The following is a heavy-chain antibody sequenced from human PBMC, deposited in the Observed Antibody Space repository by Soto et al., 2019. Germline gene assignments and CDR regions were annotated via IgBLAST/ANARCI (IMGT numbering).Heavy chain of an antibody. CDR1: GYTFTSYY. D-gene: IGHD3-10*01. CDR3: AYEGGAERGNQPGNWFDP. CDR2: INPSGGST. V-gene: IGHV1-46*01. Sequence: ASVKVSCKASGYTFTSYYMHWVRQAPGQGLEWMGIINPSGGSTSYAQKFQGRVTMTRDTSTSTVYMELSSLRSEDTAVYYCAYEGGAERGNQPGNWFDPWGQGTLVTVSS. J-gene: IGHJ5*02.